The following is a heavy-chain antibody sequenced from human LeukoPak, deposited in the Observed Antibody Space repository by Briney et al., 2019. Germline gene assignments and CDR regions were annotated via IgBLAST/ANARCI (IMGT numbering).Heavy chain of an antibody. Sequence: SQTLSLTCTVSGGSISSADYYWSWIRQPPGKGLEWIGHIYYRGSTYYNPSLKSRVIISVDTSRNQFSLKLSSVTAAVTAVYYCARVKSYYDSSGYSGEDRWFDPWGQGTLVTVSS. D-gene: IGHD3-22*01. CDR3: ARVKSYYDSSGYSGEDRWFDP. CDR1: GGSISSADYY. CDR2: IYYRGST. V-gene: IGHV4-30-4*01. J-gene: IGHJ5*02.